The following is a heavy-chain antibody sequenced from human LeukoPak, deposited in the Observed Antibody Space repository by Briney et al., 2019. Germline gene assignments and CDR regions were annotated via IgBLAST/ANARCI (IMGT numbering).Heavy chain of an antibody. D-gene: IGHD2-21*02. CDR3: ARRGGGDWNFDY. CDR1: GGSISSSSYY. J-gene: IGHJ4*02. V-gene: IGHV4-39*01. Sequence: SETLSLTCTVPGGSISSSSYYWGWIRQPPGKGLEWIGSIYYSGSTCYNPSLKSRVTISVDTSKNQFSLKLSSVTAADTAVYYCARRGGGDWNFDYWGQGTLVTVSS. CDR2: IYYSGST.